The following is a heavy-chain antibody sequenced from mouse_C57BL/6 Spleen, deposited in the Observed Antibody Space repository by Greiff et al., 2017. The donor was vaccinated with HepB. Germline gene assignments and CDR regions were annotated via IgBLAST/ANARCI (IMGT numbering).Heavy chain of an antibody. Sequence: QVQLQQPGAELVKPGASVKLSCKASGYTFTSYWMHWVKQRPGRGLEWIGRLDPNSGGTKYNEKFKGKATLTVDKPSSTAYMQLSSLTSEDSAVYYLSEAHPRNSDLDYWGQGTTLTVSS. V-gene: IGHV1-72*01. CDR1: GYTFTSYW. CDR2: LDPNSGGT. J-gene: IGHJ2*01. CDR3: SEAHPRNSDLDY. D-gene: IGHD2-10*02.